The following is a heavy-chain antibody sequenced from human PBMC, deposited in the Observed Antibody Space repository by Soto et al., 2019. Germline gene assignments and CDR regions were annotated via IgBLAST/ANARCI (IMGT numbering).Heavy chain of an antibody. J-gene: IGHJ6*02. Sequence: EVQLLESGGDSVQPGGSLRLSCVASGFTFSDDGMSWVRQAPGRGLEWVSAISGSGGSTIYADSAKGRFTISRDSSKNTRYLQMNTLRAEDTAIYYCAKRNGDYLNGMDVWGQGTTVTVSS. CDR1: GFTFSDDG. D-gene: IGHD4-17*01. CDR2: ISGSGGST. CDR3: AKRNGDYLNGMDV. V-gene: IGHV3-23*01.